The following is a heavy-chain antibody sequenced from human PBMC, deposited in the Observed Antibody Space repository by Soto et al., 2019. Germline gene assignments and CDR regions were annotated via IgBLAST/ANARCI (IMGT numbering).Heavy chain of an antibody. CDR2: VNFDGTTT. Sequence: EVQLVESGGGLLQPGGSLRLSCAASGFTFSSHWMHWVRQTPGKGLVWVSRVNFDGTTTNYADSVKGRLTISRDNAKNTWDLPMHRLRSDYTAVYYCARGGSGTYKRDNWGQGTLVTVSA. D-gene: IGHD3-10*01. J-gene: IGHJ4*02. CDR1: GFTFSSHW. V-gene: IGHV3-74*01. CDR3: ARGGSGTYKRDN.